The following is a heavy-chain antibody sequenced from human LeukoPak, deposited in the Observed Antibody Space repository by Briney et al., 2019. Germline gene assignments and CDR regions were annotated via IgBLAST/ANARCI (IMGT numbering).Heavy chain of an antibody. CDR1: GGSISSGGYY. V-gene: IGHV4-31*03. D-gene: IGHD1-26*01. CDR3: ARGNAVGSCLDY. J-gene: IGHJ4*02. Sequence: SQTLSLTCTVSGGSISSGGYYWSWIRQHPGKGLEWIGYIYYSGSTYYNPSLNSRVAVSVDTSKNQFSLKLSSVTAADTAVYYCARGNAVGSCLDYWGQGTLVTVSS. CDR2: IYYSGST.